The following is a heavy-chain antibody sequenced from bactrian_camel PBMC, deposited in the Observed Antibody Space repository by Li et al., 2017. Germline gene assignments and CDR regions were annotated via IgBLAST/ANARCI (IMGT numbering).Heavy chain of an antibody. CDR3: AADRRSEPLFGMGVPAY. CDR2: IYNETSKI. D-gene: IGHD3*01. Sequence: HVQLVESGGGLVQPGGSLRLSCAASKSTTYISWVRQAPGKGLDWLSSIYNETSKIYYANSVKGRFTISRDSAKNTVYLQMNSLESEDTAVYYCAADRRSEPLFGMGVPAYWGQGTQVTVS. CDR1: KSTTY. J-gene: IGHJ4*01. V-gene: IGHV3-2*01.